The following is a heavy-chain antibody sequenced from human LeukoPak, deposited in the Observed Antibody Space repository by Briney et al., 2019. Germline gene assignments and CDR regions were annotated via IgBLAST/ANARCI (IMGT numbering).Heavy chain of an antibody. CDR3: ARRSLIYYDSSGYGTYYFDY. D-gene: IGHD3-22*01. V-gene: IGHV4-59*08. CDR2: IYYSGST. J-gene: IGHJ4*02. CDR1: GGSFSDYY. Sequence: PSETLSLTCAVYGGSFSDYYWTWIRQSPGKGLEWIGYIYYSGSTNYNPSLKSRVTISVDTSKNQFSLKLSSVTAADTAVYYCARRSLIYYDSSGYGTYYFDYWGQGTLVTVSS.